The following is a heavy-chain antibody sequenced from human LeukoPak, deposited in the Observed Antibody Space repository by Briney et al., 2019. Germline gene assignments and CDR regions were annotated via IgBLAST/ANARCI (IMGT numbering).Heavy chain of an antibody. D-gene: IGHD3-10*01. J-gene: IGHJ3*02. Sequence: SQTLSLTCTVSGGSISSYYWSWIRQPPGKGLEWIGNIFYSGSTYYSPSLKSRVTISLDTSRNQFPLKLNSVTAADTAVYYCAKSNGYGLVDIWGQGTMVTVSS. CDR2: IFYSGST. CDR3: AKSNGYGLVDI. V-gene: IGHV4-59*12. CDR1: GGSISSYY.